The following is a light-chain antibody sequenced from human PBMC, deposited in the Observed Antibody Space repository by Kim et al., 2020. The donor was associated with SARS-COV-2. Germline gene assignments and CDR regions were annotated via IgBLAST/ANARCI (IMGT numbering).Light chain of an antibody. Sequence: NFMLTQPLSVSESPGKTVTISCTRSSGSIDDNYVQWYQQRPGDVPTAVIYEDDQRPSGVSDRFSGSIDNSSNSASLTISGLKTEDEADYYCQSYNRSNVVFGGGTQLTVL. J-gene: IGLJ2*01. V-gene: IGLV6-57*04. CDR1: SGSIDDNY. CDR3: QSYNRSNVV. CDR2: EDD.